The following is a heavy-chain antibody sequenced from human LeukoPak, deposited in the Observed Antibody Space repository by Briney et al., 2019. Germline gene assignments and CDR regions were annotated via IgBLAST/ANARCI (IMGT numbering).Heavy chain of an antibody. J-gene: IGHJ4*02. V-gene: IGHV3-48*04. CDR1: GITFSDYS. D-gene: IGHD1-1*01. CDR2: IGISSGNT. CDR3: ARDHNYAFDN. Sequence: PGGSLRLSCAASGITFSDYSMNWVRQAPGKGLEWISYIGISSGNTKYADSVKGRFTISGDSAKSSLYLQMNSLRVEDTAVYYCARDHNYAFDNWGQGTLVTVSS.